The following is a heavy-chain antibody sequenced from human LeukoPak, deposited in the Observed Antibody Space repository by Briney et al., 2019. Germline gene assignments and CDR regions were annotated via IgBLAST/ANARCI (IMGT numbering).Heavy chain of an antibody. Sequence: GGSLRLSCAASGFSFSTYGMHWVRQAPGKGLEWVALIWNAGTNTYYADSVKGRFTISRDNSKNTLYLQMISLRAEDTAVYYCAGDTPPGGDYYFDYWGQGTLVIVSS. CDR3: AGDTPPGGDYYFDY. V-gene: IGHV3-33*01. D-gene: IGHD3-16*01. CDR2: IWNAGTNT. CDR1: GFSFSTYG. J-gene: IGHJ4*02.